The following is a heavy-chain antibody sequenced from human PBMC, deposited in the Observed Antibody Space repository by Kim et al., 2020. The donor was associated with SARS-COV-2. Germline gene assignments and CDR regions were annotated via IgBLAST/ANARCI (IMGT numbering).Heavy chain of an antibody. J-gene: IGHJ3*02. CDR2: IKRNTDGGTT. Sequence: GGSLRLSCAASGFTFSNAWMNWVRQAPGKGLEWVGRIKRNTDGGTTDYAAPVKNRFTISRDDSKHTLYLQMNSLKTEDTAVYYCTTDLEVPLAFDIWGQGTMVTVSS. CDR3: TTDLEVPLAFDI. CDR1: GFTFSNAW. V-gene: IGHV3-15*01.